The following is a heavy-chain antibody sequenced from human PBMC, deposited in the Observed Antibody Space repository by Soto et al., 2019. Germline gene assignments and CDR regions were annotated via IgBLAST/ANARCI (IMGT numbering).Heavy chain of an antibody. D-gene: IGHD2-2*01. CDR1: GDYIHFGGYY. J-gene: IGHJ5*02. Sequence: SETLSLTCIVSGDYIHFGGYYWTWIRQRPGKGLEWMGYIYYTGKTCYNPSLESRLTMSVDRSKNQFSLRLTSVTAADTAVYFCGRDLTSNANCIDPWGQGTLVTVSS. CDR2: IYYTGKT. V-gene: IGHV4-30-4*01. CDR3: GRDLTSNANCIDP.